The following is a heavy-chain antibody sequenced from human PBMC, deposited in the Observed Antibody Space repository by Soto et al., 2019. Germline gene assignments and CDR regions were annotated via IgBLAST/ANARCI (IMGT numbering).Heavy chain of an antibody. Sequence: QVQLVESGGGVVQPGRSLRLSCAASGFTFSSYGMHWVRQAPGKGLEWVAVISYDGSNKYYADSVKGRFTISRDNYKHTLYLQMNSLSAEDRAVYYCAQVSSTSCYPGIASCYMEVWGRGTTVTVSS. CDR2: ISYDGSNK. CDR1: GFTFSSYG. D-gene: IGHD2-2*01. CDR3: AQVSSTSCYPGIASCYMEV. V-gene: IGHV3-30*18. J-gene: IGHJ6*03.